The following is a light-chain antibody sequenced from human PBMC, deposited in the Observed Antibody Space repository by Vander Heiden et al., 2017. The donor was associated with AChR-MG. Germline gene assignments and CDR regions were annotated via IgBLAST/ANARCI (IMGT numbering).Light chain of an antibody. V-gene: IGKV3-20*01. Sequence: EMVLTQSPGTSPSSPGEGASLSCRASQPLSNIYLAWYQQKPGQAPRLLISGASSRATGIPDRFSGSGSGTDFTLTISRLEPEDFAVYYCQQYSRSQTFGQGTKVEIK. CDR2: GAS. CDR1: QPLSNIY. CDR3: QQYSRSQT. J-gene: IGKJ1*01.